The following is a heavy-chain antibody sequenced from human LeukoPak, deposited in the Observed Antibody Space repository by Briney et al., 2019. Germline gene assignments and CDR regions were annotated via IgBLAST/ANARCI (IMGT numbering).Heavy chain of an antibody. CDR1: GFTFSSYG. J-gene: IGHJ4*02. Sequence: GGSLRLSCAASGFTFSSYGMHWVRQAPGKGLEWVAFIRYDGSNKYYADSVKGRFTISRDNSKNTPYLQMNSLRAEDTAVYYCARDRDFDYWGQGTLVTVSS. CDR2: IRYDGSNK. CDR3: ARDRDFDY. V-gene: IGHV3-30*02.